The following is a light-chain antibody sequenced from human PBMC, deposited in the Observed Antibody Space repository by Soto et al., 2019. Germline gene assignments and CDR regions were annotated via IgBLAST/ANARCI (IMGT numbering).Light chain of an antibody. CDR1: RDIGND. J-gene: IGKJ1*01. CDR3: QQHSHWPPWT. Sequence: AIQMTQSPSSLSASVGDRVTITCRASRDIGNDLGWYQQKPGKAPKHLIFAASNLQSGVPSRFSGGGSGTDFTLTISNLEPEDFAVYYCQQHSHWPPWTFGQGTRVEIQ. CDR2: AAS. V-gene: IGKV1-6*01.